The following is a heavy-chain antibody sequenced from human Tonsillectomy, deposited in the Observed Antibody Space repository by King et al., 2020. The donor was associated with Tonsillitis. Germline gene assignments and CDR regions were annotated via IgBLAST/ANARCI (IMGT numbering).Heavy chain of an antibody. CDR2: LRGTAYGGTA. V-gene: IGHV3-49*04. CDR3: TRTQDDYFDY. J-gene: IGHJ4*02. D-gene: IGHD2-15*01. Sequence: VQLVESGGGLVQPGRSLRLSCTASGFTFGYYAMTWVRQAPGKGLEWVGFLRGTAYGGTADYAASVKGRFTLSRDDSKSIAYLQMNSLKTEDTAVYYCTRTQDDYFDYWGQGTLVTVSS. CDR1: GFTFGYYA.